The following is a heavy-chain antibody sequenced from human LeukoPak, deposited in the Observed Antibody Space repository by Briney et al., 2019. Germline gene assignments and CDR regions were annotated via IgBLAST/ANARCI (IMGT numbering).Heavy chain of an antibody. CDR1: GGSISNYY. V-gene: IGHV4-59*01. J-gene: IGHJ4*02. CDR2: IYYSGST. CDR3: ARSHGSGSYYNLNDY. Sequence: SETLSLTCTVSGGSISNYYWSWIRQPPGKGLEWIGYIYYSGSTNYNPSLRSRVTISVDTSKNQFSLKLSSVTAADTAVYYCARSHGSGSYYNLNDYWGQGTLVTVSS. D-gene: IGHD3-10*01.